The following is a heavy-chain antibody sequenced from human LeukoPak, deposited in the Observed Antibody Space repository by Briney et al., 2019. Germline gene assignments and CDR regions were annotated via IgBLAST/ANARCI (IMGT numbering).Heavy chain of an antibody. CDR2: FDPEDGET. Sequence: ASVKVSCKVSVYTLTELSMHWARQAPGKGLEWMGGFDPEDGETIYAQKFQGRVTMTEDTSTDTAYMELSSLRSEDTAVYYCATGWRVVTLLCLDYWGQGTLVTVSS. D-gene: IGHD4-23*01. V-gene: IGHV1-24*01. CDR3: ATGWRVVTLLCLDY. J-gene: IGHJ4*02. CDR1: VYTLTELS.